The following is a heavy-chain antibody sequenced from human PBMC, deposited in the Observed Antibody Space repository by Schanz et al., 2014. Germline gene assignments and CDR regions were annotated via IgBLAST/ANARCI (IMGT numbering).Heavy chain of an antibody. CDR1: GFSFGTYA. CDR2: ISGIGGDDT. D-gene: IGHD3-22*01. Sequence: EVHLLESGGGLVQPGGSLRLSCAASGFSFGTYAMSWVRQAPGKGLLWVSSISGIGGDDTYYADSVKGRFTISRDNSKNTLFLQMNSLRVEDSAIYYCAKDISDTSGKDDYWGQGTLVTVSS. V-gene: IGHV3-23*01. CDR3: AKDISDTSGKDDY. J-gene: IGHJ4*02.